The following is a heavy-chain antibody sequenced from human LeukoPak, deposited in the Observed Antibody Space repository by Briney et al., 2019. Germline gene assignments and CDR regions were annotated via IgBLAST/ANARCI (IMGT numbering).Heavy chain of an antibody. D-gene: IGHD3-22*01. V-gene: IGHV4-59*08. CDR1: GGSISSYY. Sequence: PSETLSLTCTVSGGSISSYYWSWIRQPAGKGLEWIGYIYYSGSTNYNPSLKSRVTISVDTSKNQFSLKLSSVTAADTAVYYCARHGGHYSPFDIWGQGTMVTVSS. CDR3: ARHGGHYSPFDI. CDR2: IYYSGST. J-gene: IGHJ3*02.